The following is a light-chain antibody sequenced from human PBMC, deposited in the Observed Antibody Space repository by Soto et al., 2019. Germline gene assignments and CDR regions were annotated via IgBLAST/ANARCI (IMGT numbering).Light chain of an antibody. CDR3: QQYNNWPLT. V-gene: IGKV3D-15*01. Sequence: EVFMTQSPATLSVSPGERATLSCRASQSVSSNLAWYQQKPGQAPRLLIYGASTRATGIPARFSGSRSGTEFTLTINSLQSEDFAIYYCQQYNNWPLTFGGGTKVDIK. CDR2: GAS. J-gene: IGKJ4*01. CDR1: QSVSSN.